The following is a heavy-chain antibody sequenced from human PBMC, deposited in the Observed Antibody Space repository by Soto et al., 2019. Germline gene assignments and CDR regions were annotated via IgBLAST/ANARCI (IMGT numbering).Heavy chain of an antibody. Sequence: VQVSCKASGYTFTSYGISWVRQAPGQGLEWMGWISAYNGNTNYAQKLQGRVTMTTNTSTSTAYMELRSLRSEDTAVYYWATPYYDTTTAAFDIWGKVTM. D-gene: IGHD3-22*01. V-gene: IGHV1-18*01. CDR1: GYTFTSYG. J-gene: IGHJ3*02. CDR2: ISAYNGNT. CDR3: ATPYYDTTTAAFDI.